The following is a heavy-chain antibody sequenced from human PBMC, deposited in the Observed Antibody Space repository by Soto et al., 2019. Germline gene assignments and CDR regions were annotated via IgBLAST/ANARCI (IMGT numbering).Heavy chain of an antibody. V-gene: IGHV3-23*01. CDR3: AKDGSLLLFGESAEWFDP. J-gene: IGHJ5*02. CDR2: ISGSGGST. D-gene: IGHD3-10*01. CDR1: GFTFSSYA. Sequence: GGSLRLSCAASGFTFSSYAMSWVRQAPGKGLEWVSAISGSGGSTYYADSVKGRFTISRDNSKNTLYLQMNSLRAEDTAVYYCAKDGSLLLFGESAEWFDPWGQGTLVTVSS.